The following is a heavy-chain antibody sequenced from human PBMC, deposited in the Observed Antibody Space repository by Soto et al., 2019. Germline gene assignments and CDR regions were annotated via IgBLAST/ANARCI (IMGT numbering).Heavy chain of an antibody. CDR3: ARGLYGDPVEFDS. V-gene: IGHV3-74*01. Sequence: LRLSCVASGFTLSNYWMHWVRQVPGKGLVWVSRINSDGSSTNYADSVKGRFTVSRDNAKNTLYLQMNSLRADDTAVFRCARGLYGDPVEFDSWGQGALVTVSS. CDR2: INSDGSST. D-gene: IGHD4-17*01. J-gene: IGHJ4*02. CDR1: GFTLSNYW.